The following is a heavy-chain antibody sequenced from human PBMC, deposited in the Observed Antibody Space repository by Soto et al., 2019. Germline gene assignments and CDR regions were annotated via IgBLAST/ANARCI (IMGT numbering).Heavy chain of an antibody. D-gene: IGHD6-19*01. V-gene: IGHV1-3*01. CDR2: INPDNGNT. Sequence: ASVKVSCKTSGYTFSTYAIHWVRQAPGQRLECMGWINPDNGNTEYSQKFQGRVTFTGGTSASTVYMELRSLRSEDTAVFYCARERLTSGWETFDYWGQGTLVTVSS. CDR3: ARERLTSGWETFDY. CDR1: GYTFSTYA. J-gene: IGHJ4*02.